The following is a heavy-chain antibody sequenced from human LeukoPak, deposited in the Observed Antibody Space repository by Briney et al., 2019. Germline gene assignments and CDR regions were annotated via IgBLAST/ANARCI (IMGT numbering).Heavy chain of an antibody. V-gene: IGHV3-23*01. CDR2: ISGSGGST. Sequence: GGSLRLSCAASGFTFSSYAMSWVRQAPGKGLEWVSAISGSGGSTYYADSVKGRFTISRDNSKNTLYLQMNSLRAEDTAVYYCARDVKYYYDSSGYFPWGQGTLVTVSS. CDR3: ARDVKYYYDSSGYFP. J-gene: IGHJ5*02. D-gene: IGHD3-22*01. CDR1: GFTFSSYA.